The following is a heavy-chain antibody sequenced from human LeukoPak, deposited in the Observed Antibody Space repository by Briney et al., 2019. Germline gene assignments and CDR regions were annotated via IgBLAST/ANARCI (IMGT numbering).Heavy chain of an antibody. CDR1: GDSISGYF. J-gene: IGHJ5*02. CDR3: ASEALRFLEWLFGQFDP. D-gene: IGHD3-3*01. CDR2: ISHSGNT. V-gene: IGHV4-59*01. Sequence: SETLSLTCSVSGDSISGYFWSWIRQPPGKGLEWIGYISHSGNTNYSPSFKSRVTMSVDTSKNQFSLKLSSVTAADTAVYYCASEALRFLEWLFGQFDPWGQGTLVTVSS.